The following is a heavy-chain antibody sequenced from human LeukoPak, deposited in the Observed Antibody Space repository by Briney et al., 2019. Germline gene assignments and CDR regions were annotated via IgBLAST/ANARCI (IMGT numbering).Heavy chain of an antibody. V-gene: IGHV3-23*01. D-gene: IGHD3-22*01. CDR1: GFTFSSFA. CDR3: AKVVGYDSSGYYSYFDY. CDR2: ISGSGGST. Sequence: GGSLRLSCAASGFTFSSFAMSWVRQAPGRGLVWVSVISGSGGSTYYADSVKGRFTISRDNSKNTLYLQMNSLRAEDTAVYYCAKVVGYDSSGYYSYFDYWGQGTLVTVSS. J-gene: IGHJ4*02.